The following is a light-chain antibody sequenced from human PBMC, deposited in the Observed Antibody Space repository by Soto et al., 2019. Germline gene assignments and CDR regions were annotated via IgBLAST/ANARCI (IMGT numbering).Light chain of an antibody. CDR2: LGS. Sequence: DIVMTQSPLSLPVTPGEPASISCRSSQSLLHSNGYNYLDWYLQKPGQSPQLLIYLGSNRSSGVPDRFSGSGSGTDFTLKISRVEAEDVGVYSIMQALQTPPTFGQGTKVET. V-gene: IGKV2-28*01. J-gene: IGKJ1*01. CDR1: QSLLHSNGYNY. CDR3: MQALQTPPT.